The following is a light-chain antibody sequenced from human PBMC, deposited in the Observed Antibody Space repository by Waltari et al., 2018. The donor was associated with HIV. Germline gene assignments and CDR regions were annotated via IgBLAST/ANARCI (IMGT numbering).Light chain of an antibody. V-gene: IGLV1-40*01. CDR3: QSYDTSLSGSGV. J-gene: IGLJ2*01. Sequence: QSVLTQPPSVSGAPGQRVTISCTWSSSNIGAGSAVHWYQQLPGTAPRVLIYGNSNRPSGVPDRFSGSKSGTSASLAITGLQAEDEADYYCQSYDTSLSGSGVFGGGTKLTVL. CDR1: SSNIGAGSA. CDR2: GNS.